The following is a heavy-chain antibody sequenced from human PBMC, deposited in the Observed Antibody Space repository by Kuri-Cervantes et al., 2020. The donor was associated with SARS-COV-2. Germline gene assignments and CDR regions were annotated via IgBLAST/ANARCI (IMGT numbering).Heavy chain of an antibody. J-gene: IGHJ4*01. Sequence: GESLKISCAASGFTVSRNYMKWVRQAPGKGLEWVSVIYSGGSTYYADSVKGRSTISRDNSKNTVYLQMNSLRAEDTAVYYCEGRIVEASSDYWGHGTLVTVSS. CDR2: IYSGGST. D-gene: IGHD1-26*01. CDR3: EGRIVEASSDY. CDR1: GFTVSRNY. V-gene: IGHV3-66*01.